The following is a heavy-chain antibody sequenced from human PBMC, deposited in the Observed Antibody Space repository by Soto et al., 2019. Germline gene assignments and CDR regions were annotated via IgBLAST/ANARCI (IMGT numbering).Heavy chain of an antibody. D-gene: IGHD2-15*01. CDR1: GFTFSDYY. V-gene: IGHV3-11*01. CDR3: ARDHCSGGSCYSMTNDY. Sequence: GGSLRLSCAASGFTFSDYYMSWIRQAPGKGLEWVSYISSSGSTIYYADSVKGRFTISRDNAKNSLYLQMNSLRAEDTAVYYCARDHCSGGSCYSMTNDYWGQGTLVTVSS. CDR2: ISSSGSTI. J-gene: IGHJ4*02.